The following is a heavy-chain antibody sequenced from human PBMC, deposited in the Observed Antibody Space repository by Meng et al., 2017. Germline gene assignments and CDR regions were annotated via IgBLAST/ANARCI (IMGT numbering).Heavy chain of an antibody. V-gene: IGHV3-21*01. Sequence: GESLKISCAASGFTFSSYSMNWVRQAPGKGLEWVSSISSSSSYIYYADSVKGRFTISRDNAKNSLYLQMNSLRAEDTAVYYCARDHIDYDFWSGYSLIHYQNWFDPWGQGTLVTVSS. CDR1: GFTFSSYS. J-gene: IGHJ5*02. D-gene: IGHD3-3*01. CDR2: ISSSSSYI. CDR3: ARDHIDYDFWSGYSLIHYQNWFDP.